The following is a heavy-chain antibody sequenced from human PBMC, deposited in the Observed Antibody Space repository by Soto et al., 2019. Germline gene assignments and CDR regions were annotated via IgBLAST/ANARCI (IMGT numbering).Heavy chain of an antibody. Sequence: PGGSLRLSCAASGFTFSSYAMSWVRQAPGKGLEWVSAISGSGGSTYYADSVKGRFTISRDNSKNTLYLQMNSLRAEDTAVYYCAKVGGKELWNAYSTKSVDYWGQGTLVTVSS. D-gene: IGHD3-16*01. CDR1: GFTFSSYA. J-gene: IGHJ4*02. CDR2: ISGSGGST. V-gene: IGHV3-23*01. CDR3: AKVGGKELWNAYSTKSVDY.